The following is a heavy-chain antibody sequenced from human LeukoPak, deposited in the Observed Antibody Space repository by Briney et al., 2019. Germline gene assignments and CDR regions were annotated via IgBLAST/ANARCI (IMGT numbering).Heavy chain of an antibody. V-gene: IGHV3-23*01. CDR3: ANRPSFDKAY. CDR1: GFTFSDYA. J-gene: IGHJ4*02. D-gene: IGHD3-9*01. Sequence: GGSLRLSCAASGFTFSDYAMSWVRQAPGKGLDWVSAIRGTAGSTYYADSVKGRFPISRDNSQNTLYLQTNPLRAEDTAVYYCANRPSFDKAYWGQGTLVTVSS. CDR2: IRGTAGST.